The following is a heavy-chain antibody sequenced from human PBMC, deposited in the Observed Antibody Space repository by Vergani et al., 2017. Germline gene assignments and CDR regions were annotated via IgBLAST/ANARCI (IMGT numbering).Heavy chain of an antibody. J-gene: IGHJ5*02. CDR2: ISAYNGNT. CDR1: GYTFTSYG. CDR3: ARDSMXLGVYCSSTSCRNWFDP. V-gene: IGHV1-18*01. Sequence: QVQLVQSGAEVKKPGASVKVSCKASGYTFTSYGISWVRQAPGQGLEWMGWISAYNGNTNYAQKLKGRVTMTTDTSTSTAYMELRSLRSDDTAVYYCARDSMXLGVYCSSTSCRNWFDPWGRGTLVTVSS. D-gene: IGHD2-2*01.